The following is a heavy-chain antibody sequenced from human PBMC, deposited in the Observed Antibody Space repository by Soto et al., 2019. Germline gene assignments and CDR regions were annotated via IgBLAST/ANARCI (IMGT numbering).Heavy chain of an antibody. CDR2: IYYSGIT. J-gene: IGHJ6*02. CDR1: GGSISSYY. Sequence: SETLSLTCTVSGGSISSYYWTWIRQSPGRGLEWIGYIYYSGITNYNPSLKSRVTVSVDRSKNQFSLKLSSVTAADTAVYYCARGLTAIYYYYGMDVWGQGTTVTVSS. D-gene: IGHD5-18*01. V-gene: IGHV4-59*12. CDR3: ARGLTAIYYYYGMDV.